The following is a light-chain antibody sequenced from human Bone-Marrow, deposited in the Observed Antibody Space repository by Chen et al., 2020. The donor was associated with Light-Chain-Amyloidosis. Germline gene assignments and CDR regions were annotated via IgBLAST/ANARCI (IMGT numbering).Light chain of an antibody. Sequence: DIVMTQSPDSLAVSLGAWATINCKSSQSIQYNSDNKNYLAWYQQKPGQPPKLLIYWASTRESGVPDRVRGSGSETDFTLTISSLQAEDVAVYYCQQYYRTPLTFGQGTRVEIK. J-gene: IGKJ1*01. CDR1: QSIQYNSDNKNY. CDR2: WAS. V-gene: IGKV4-1*01. CDR3: QQYYRTPLT.